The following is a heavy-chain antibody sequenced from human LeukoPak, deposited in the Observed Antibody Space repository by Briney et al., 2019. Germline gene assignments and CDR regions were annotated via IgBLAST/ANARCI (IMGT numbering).Heavy chain of an antibody. V-gene: IGHV3-23*01. Sequence: GGSLRLSCAASGFTFSSYAMSWVRQAPGKGLEWVSAISGSGGSTYYADSVKGRFTISRDNSKNTLYLQMNSLRAEDTAVYYCAKEDVGATRHYYYYGMDVRGQGTTVTVSS. CDR2: ISGSGGST. D-gene: IGHD1-26*01. J-gene: IGHJ6*02. CDR1: GFTFSSYA. CDR3: AKEDVGATRHYYYYGMDV.